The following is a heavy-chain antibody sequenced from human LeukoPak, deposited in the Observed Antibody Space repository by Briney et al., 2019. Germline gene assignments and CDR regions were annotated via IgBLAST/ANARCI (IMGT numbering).Heavy chain of an antibody. Sequence: ASVKVSCKASGYTFTGYYIHWVRQAPVQDLEWMGWINPKSGDTNFAQKFQDRVTMTRDTSITTTYMELSRLTSDDTAVYYCARNGGMPRRLDYWGQGTLVTVSS. D-gene: IGHD3-16*01. CDR2: INPKSGDT. CDR1: GYTFTGYY. V-gene: IGHV1-2*02. CDR3: ARNGGMPRRLDY. J-gene: IGHJ4*02.